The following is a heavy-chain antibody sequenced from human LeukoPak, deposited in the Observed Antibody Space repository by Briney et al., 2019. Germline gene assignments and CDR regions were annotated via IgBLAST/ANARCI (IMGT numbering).Heavy chain of an antibody. CDR3: ATRGDIVVVPGWFDP. D-gene: IGHD2-2*01. V-gene: IGHV4-34*01. J-gene: IGHJ5*02. CDR1: GGSFSGYY. CDR2: INHSGST. Sequence: SETLSLTCAVYGGSFSGYYWSWIRQPPGKGLEWIGEINHSGSTDYNPSLKSRVTISVDTSKNQFSLKPSSVTAADTAVYYCATRGDIVVVPGWFDPWGQGTLVTVSS.